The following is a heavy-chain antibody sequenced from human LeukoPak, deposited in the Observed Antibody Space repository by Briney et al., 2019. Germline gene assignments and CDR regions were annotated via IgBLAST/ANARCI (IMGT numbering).Heavy chain of an antibody. Sequence: ASVKVSCKASGYTFTGYYMHWVRPAPGQGLEWMGWINPNSGGTNYAQKFQGRVTMTRDTSISTAYMELSRLRSDDTAVYYCARSIVVVVAAEYYFDYWGQGTLVTVSS. D-gene: IGHD2-15*01. V-gene: IGHV1-2*02. J-gene: IGHJ4*02. CDR2: INPNSGGT. CDR1: GYTFTGYY. CDR3: ARSIVVVVAAEYYFDY.